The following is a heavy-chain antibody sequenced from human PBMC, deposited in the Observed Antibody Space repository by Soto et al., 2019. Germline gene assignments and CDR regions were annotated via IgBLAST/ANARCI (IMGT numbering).Heavy chain of an antibody. CDR3: ARGRVVVVPAAKRYYYYYGMDV. D-gene: IGHD2-2*01. V-gene: IGHV3-11*06. J-gene: IGHJ6*02. CDR2: ISSSSSYT. CDR1: GFTFSDYY. Sequence: GGSLRLSCAASGFTFSDYYMSWIRQAPGKGLEWVSYISSSSSYTNYADSVKGRFTISRDNAKNSLYLQMNSLRAEDTAVYYCARGRVVVVPAAKRYYYYYGMDVWGQGTTVTVSS.